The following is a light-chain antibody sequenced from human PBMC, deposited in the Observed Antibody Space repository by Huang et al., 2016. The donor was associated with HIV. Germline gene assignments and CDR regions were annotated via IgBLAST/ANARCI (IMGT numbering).Light chain of an antibody. CDR3: QRYDRAPRA. V-gene: IGKV1-27*01. CDR2: GAS. Sequence: DIQMTQSPSSLSASPGVRVTLSCRANHDIGNFLAWYQHKPGGVPRLLIYGASTLQSGVPSRFSGRGSGTDFTLTITSFQPDDVATYYCQRYDRAPRAFGQGTKVEI. J-gene: IGKJ1*01. CDR1: HDIGNF.